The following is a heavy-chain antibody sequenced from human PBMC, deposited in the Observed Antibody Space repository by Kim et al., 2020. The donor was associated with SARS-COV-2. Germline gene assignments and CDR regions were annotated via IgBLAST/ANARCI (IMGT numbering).Heavy chain of an antibody. D-gene: IGHD6-13*01. CDR3: ARSPYSSPFDY. V-gene: IGHV1-3*01. J-gene: IGHJ4*02. Sequence: KNSQKFQGRVTITRVTSASTAYMELSSLRSEDTAVYYCARSPYSSPFDYWGQGTLVTVSS.